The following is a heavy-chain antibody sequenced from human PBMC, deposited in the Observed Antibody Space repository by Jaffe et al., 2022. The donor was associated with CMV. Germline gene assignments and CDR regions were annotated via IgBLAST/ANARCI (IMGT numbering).Heavy chain of an antibody. CDR3: ARDARYYDFWSGRNYYYYYYMDV. V-gene: IGHV3-48*03. J-gene: IGHJ6*03. CDR2: ISSSGSTI. D-gene: IGHD3-3*01. CDR1: GFTFSSYE. Sequence: EVQLVESGGGLVQPGGSLRLSCAASGFTFSSYEMNWVRQAPGKGLEWVSYISSSGSTIYYADSVKGRFTISRDNAKNSLYLQMNSLRAEDTAVYYCARDARYYDFWSGRNYYYYYYMDVWGKGTTVTVSS.